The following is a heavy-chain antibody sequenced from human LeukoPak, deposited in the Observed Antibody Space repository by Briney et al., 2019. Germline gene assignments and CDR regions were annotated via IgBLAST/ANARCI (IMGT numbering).Heavy chain of an antibody. D-gene: IGHD5-24*01. J-gene: IGHJ4*02. V-gene: IGHV3-48*02. CDR2: ISKNTNNM. CDR3: ARDNNYAFDC. CDR1: GFTLSSSD. Sequence: GGPLRLSCAASGFTLSSSDMNWVRQAPGKGLEWVSHISKNTNNMYYADSVKGRFTMSRDNAENSLYLQMSRLRDEDTAVYYCARDNNYAFDCWGQGTLVTVSS.